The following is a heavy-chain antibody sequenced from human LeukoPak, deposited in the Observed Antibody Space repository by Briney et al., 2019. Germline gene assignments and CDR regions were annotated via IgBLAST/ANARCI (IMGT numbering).Heavy chain of an antibody. D-gene: IGHD4-23*01. V-gene: IGHV3-30-3*01. J-gene: IGHJ3*02. Sequence: GRSLRLSCAASGFTFRGYAMHWVRQAPGKGLEWVALISHDGSNKYYADSVKGRFTISRDNSKNTLYLQMNSLRAEDTAVYYCAKGSYDYGGEDAFDIWGQGTMVTVSS. CDR1: GFTFRGYA. CDR2: ISHDGSNK. CDR3: AKGSYDYGGEDAFDI.